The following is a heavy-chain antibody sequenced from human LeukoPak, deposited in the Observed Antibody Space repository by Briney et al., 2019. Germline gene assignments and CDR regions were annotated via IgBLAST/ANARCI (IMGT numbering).Heavy chain of an antibody. CDR2: INHSGST. D-gene: IGHD4-17*01. Sequence: TSETLSLTCAVYGGSFSGYYWSWIRQPPGKGLEWIGEINHSGSTNYNPSLKSRVTILVDTSKNQFSLKLSSVTAADTAVYYCARAPYGDYVGVYFDYWGQGTLVTVSS. J-gene: IGHJ4*02. CDR3: ARAPYGDYVGVYFDY. V-gene: IGHV4-34*01. CDR1: GGSFSGYY.